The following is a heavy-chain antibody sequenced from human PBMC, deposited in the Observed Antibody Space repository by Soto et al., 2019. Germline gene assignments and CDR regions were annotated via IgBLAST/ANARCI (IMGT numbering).Heavy chain of an antibody. D-gene: IGHD6-13*01. J-gene: IGHJ6*02. CDR3: AKDRDGAAAGPTKFCGMDV. Sequence: EVQLLESGGGLVQPGGSLRLSCAASGFTFSSYAMSWVRQAPGKGLEWVSVISGSGDSTYEADAGRGRFTISRDNAKNTLYLQMNSLRAEDTAVYYCAKDRDGAAAGPTKFCGMDVWGQGTTVTVSS. CDR1: GFTFSSYA. V-gene: IGHV3-23*01. CDR2: ISGSGDST.